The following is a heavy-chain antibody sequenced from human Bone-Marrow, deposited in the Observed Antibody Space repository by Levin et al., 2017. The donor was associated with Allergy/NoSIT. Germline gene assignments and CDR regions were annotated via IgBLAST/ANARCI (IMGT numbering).Heavy chain of an antibody. CDR2: MNPAYENT. CDR1: GYTFTNYD. CDR3: SRVSGWYGADAFDI. Sequence: GGSLRLSCKASGYTFTNYDIHWVRQAPGQGLEWMGWMNPAYENTGYAQQFQGRVTMTSNTSITTAYMELTGLRSEDTAMYYCSRVSGWYGADAFDIWGQGTMVTVSS. D-gene: IGHD6-19*01. V-gene: IGHV1-8*01. J-gene: IGHJ3*02.